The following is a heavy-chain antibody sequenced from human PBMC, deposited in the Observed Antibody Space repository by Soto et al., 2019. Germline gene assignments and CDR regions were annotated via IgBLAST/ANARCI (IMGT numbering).Heavy chain of an antibody. CDR2: IYYSGST. V-gene: IGHV4-59*08. CDR1: GGSISSYY. J-gene: IGHJ4*02. Sequence: SETLSLTCTVSGGSISSYYWSWIRQPPGKGLEWIGYIYYSGSTNYNPSLKSRVTISVDTSKNQFSLKLSSVTAADTAVYYCARHERADTYYFDYWGPGTLVTVAS. CDR3: ARHERADTYYFDY.